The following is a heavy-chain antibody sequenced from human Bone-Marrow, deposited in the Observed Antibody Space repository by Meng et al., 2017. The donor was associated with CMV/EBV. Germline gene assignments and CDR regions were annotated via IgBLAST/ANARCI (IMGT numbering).Heavy chain of an antibody. CDR3: ARERFCSSGSCYGIFDY. CDR2: ISAYNGNT. CDR1: GYTFTSYG. V-gene: IGHV1-18*01. D-gene: IGHD2-2*01. Sequence: ASVKVSCKASGYTFTSYGISWVRQAPGQGLEWMGWISAYNGNTNYAQKFQGRVTITADKSTSTAYMELTSLRSEDTAVYYCARERFCSSGSCYGIFDYWGQGTRVTVSS. J-gene: IGHJ4*02.